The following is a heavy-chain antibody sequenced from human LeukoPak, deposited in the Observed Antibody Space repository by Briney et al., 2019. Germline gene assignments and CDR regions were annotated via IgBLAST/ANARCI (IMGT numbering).Heavy chain of an antibody. Sequence: GGSLKISCKGSGYSFTNYWIAWVRQMPGKGLEWMGIMYPGDSDTRYSPSFQGQVTISADKSISTAYLQWSILKASDTAMYYCARQGYGNYLFDYWGQGTLVTVSS. V-gene: IGHV5-51*01. CDR3: ARQGYGNYLFDY. D-gene: IGHD4-11*01. J-gene: IGHJ4*02. CDR1: GYSFTNYW. CDR2: MYPGDSDT.